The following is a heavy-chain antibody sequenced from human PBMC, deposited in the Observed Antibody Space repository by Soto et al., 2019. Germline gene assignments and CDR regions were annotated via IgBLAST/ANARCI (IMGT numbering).Heavy chain of an antibody. CDR3: AREVVTTNYYYGMDV. J-gene: IGHJ6*02. D-gene: IGHD4-17*01. V-gene: IGHV4-59*01. Sequence: SETLSLTCPVSGCSISSYYWSWIRQPPGKGLEWIGYIYYSGSTNYNPSLKSRVTISVDTSKNQFSLKLSSVTAADTAVYYCAREVVTTNYYYGMDVWGQGTTVTVSS. CDR1: GCSISSYY. CDR2: IYYSGST.